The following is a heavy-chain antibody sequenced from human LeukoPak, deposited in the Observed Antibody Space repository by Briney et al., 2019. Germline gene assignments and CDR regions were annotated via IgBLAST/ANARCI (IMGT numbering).Heavy chain of an antibody. V-gene: IGHV1-2*02. D-gene: IGHD3-16*01. CDR1: GYSFTSYY. CDR2: INPNSGGT. J-gene: IGHJ6*03. CDR3: ARDLGDYYYYYYMDV. Sequence: ASAKVSRKASGYSFTSYYMHWVRQAPGQGLEWMGWINPNSGGTNYAQKFQGRVTMTRDTSISTAYMELSRLRSDDTAVYYCARDLGDYYYYYYMDVWGKGTTVTVSS.